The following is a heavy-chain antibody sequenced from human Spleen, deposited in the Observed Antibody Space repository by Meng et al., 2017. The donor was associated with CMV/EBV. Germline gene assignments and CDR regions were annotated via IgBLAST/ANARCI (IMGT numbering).Heavy chain of an antibody. J-gene: IGHJ6*02. D-gene: IGHD1-26*01. CDR1: GGSFSGYY. V-gene: IGHV4-34*01. Sequence: SETLSLTCVVYGGSFSGYYWSWIRQPPGKGLEWIGEINHAGSTNYNPSLKSRVSMSGDTSKNQISLKLTSVTAADTAVYYCARGVYSGSYFVAYYYGMDVWGQGTTVTVSS. CDR3: ARGVYSGSYFVAYYYGMDV. CDR2: INHAGST.